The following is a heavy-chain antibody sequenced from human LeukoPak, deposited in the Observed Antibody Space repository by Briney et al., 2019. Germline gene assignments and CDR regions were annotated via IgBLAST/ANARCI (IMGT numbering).Heavy chain of an antibody. Sequence: GGSLRLSCAASGFTFSSYAMSWDRQAPGKGLEWVSAISGSGGSTYFADSVKGRFTISRDNSKNTLYLQMNSLRAEDTAVYYCAKVPLFVVFDDAFDIWGQGTMVTVSS. CDR1: GFTFSSYA. D-gene: IGHD2-21*01. CDR2: ISGSGGST. J-gene: IGHJ3*02. CDR3: AKVPLFVVFDDAFDI. V-gene: IGHV3-23*01.